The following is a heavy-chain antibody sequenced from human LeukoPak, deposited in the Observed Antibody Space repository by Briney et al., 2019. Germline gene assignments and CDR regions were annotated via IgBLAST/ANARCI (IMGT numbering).Heavy chain of an antibody. J-gene: IGHJ4*02. D-gene: IGHD6-6*01. CDR3: ARLGSGIAARLGIFDY. CDR1: GFTFSSYS. Sequence: PGGSLRLSCAASGFTFSSYSMNWVRQAPGKGLEWVSSISSSSSYIYYADSVKGRFTISRDNAKNSLYLQMNSLRAEDTAVYYCARLGSGIAARLGIFDYWGQGTLVTVSS. CDR2: ISSSSSYI. V-gene: IGHV3-21*01.